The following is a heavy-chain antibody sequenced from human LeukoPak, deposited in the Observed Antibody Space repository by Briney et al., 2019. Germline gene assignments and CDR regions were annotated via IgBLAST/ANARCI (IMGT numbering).Heavy chain of an antibody. CDR2: IWYDGSNT. Sequence: GGSLRLSCVASGFTFSSYGMHWVRQAPGKGLEWVAIIWYDGSNTYYADSAKGRFTISRDNSKNTLYLEMNSLRAEDTAIYYCAPDHGGYWGQGTLVTVSS. V-gene: IGHV3-33*01. D-gene: IGHD3-16*01. CDR3: APDHGGY. CDR1: GFTFSSYG. J-gene: IGHJ4*02.